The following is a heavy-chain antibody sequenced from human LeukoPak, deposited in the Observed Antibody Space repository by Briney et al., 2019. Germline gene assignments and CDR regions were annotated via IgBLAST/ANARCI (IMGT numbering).Heavy chain of an antibody. CDR3: ARETRRSDFDI. J-gene: IGHJ3*02. V-gene: IGHV3-30*03. CDR1: GLTFSNYD. Sequence: PGGSLRLSCAASGLTFSNYDMHWVRQAPGKGLEWVALISYDGSDKYYADSVKGRFTISRDNSKNTLYLQMNSLRIEDTAVHYCARETRRSDFDIWGQGTMVTVSS. D-gene: IGHD3-3*01. CDR2: ISYDGSDK.